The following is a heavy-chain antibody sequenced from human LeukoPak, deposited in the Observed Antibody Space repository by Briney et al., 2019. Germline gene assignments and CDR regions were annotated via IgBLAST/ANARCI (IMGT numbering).Heavy chain of an antibody. CDR3: ARDPWDGYNYGSPGGAFDI. CDR1: GYTFIGYY. J-gene: IGHJ3*02. V-gene: IGHV1-46*01. CDR2: INPSGGST. Sequence: ASVKVSCKASGYTFIGYYMHWVRQAPGQGLEWMGIINPSGGSTSYAQKFQGRVTMTGDMSTSTVYMELSSLRSEDTAVYYCARDPWDGYNYGSPGGAFDIWGQGTMVTVSS. D-gene: IGHD5-24*01.